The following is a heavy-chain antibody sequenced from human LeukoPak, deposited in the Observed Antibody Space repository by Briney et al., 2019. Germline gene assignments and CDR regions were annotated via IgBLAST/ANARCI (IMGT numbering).Heavy chain of an antibody. CDR2: IIPIFGTA. D-gene: IGHD4-17*01. J-gene: IGHJ6*02. V-gene: IGHV1-69*05. CDR1: GGTFSSYA. Sequence: GSSVKVSCKASGGTFSSYAISWVRQAPGQGLEWMGGIIPIFGTANYAQKFQGRVTITTDESTSTAYMELSSLSAEDTAVYYCAKLGGKTAYGDEYYGMDVWGQGTTVTVSS. CDR3: AKLGGKTAYGDEYYGMDV.